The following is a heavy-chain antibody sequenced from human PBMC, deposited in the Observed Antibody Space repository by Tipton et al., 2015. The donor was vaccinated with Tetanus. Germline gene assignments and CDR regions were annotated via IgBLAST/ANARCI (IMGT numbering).Heavy chain of an antibody. Sequence: YMSWVRQAPGKGLEWIGYVSDSGSTYSNPSLRSRIIISVDTSKNQFSLILSSVTAADTAVYYCARATPSGSYFVRYYSMDVWGQGTTVVVSS. CDR3: ARATPSGSYFVRYYSMDV. D-gene: IGHD3-22*01. CDR2: VSDSGST. CDR1: Y. V-gene: IGHV4-30-4*08. J-gene: IGHJ6*02.